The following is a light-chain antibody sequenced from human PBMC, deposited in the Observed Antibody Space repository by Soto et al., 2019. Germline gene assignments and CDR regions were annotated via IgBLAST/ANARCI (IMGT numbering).Light chain of an antibody. CDR1: SSDVGGYNY. V-gene: IGLV2-14*01. CDR3: SSYTRTTLVV. J-gene: IGLJ2*01. Sequence: QSALTQPAPVSGSPGQSITISCTGSSSDVGGYNYVSWYQQHPGKAPKLMIYEVSNRPSGVSNRFSGSKSGNTASLTISGLQAEDEADYYCSSYTRTTLVVFGGGTQLTVL. CDR2: EVS.